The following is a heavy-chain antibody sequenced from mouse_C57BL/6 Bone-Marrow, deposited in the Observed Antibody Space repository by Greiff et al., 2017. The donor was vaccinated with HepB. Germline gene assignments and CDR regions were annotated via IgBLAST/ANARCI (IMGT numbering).Heavy chain of an antibody. V-gene: IGHV14-3*01. CDR1: GFNIKNTY. CDR2: IDPANGNT. J-gene: IGHJ2*01. D-gene: IGHD1-1*01. Sequence: VQPQQSVAELVRPGASVKLSCTASGFNIKNTYMHWVKQRPEQGLEWIGRIDPANGNTKYAPKFQGKATITADTSSNTAYLQLSSLTSEDTAIYYCARGITTVVASGYFDYWGQGTTLTVSS. CDR3: ARGITTVVASGYFDY.